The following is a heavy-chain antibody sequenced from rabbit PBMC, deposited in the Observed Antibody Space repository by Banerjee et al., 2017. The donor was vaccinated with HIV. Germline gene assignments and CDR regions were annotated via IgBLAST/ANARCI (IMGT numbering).Heavy chain of an antibody. CDR3: ARDLAGVIGWNFNL. Sequence: QSLEESGGDLVKPEGSLTLTCTASGFSFSSTYYMCWVRQAPGKGLEWIACIYVGSSGSTYYASWAKGRFTISKASSTTVTLQMTSLTAADTATYFCARDLAGVIGWNFNLWGPGTLVTVS. CDR2: IYVGSSGST. V-gene: IGHV1S40*01. CDR1: GFSFSSTYY. D-gene: IGHD4-1*01. J-gene: IGHJ4*01.